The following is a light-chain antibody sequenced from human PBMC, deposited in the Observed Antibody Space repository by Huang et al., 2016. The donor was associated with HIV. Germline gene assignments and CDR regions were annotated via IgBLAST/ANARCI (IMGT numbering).Light chain of an antibody. CDR3: QQSYSSWWT. CDR2: KAS. V-gene: IGKV1-39*01. CDR1: QSIGNK. J-gene: IGKJ1*01. Sequence: DIQMTQSPSSLSASVGDTVTITCRASQSIGNKVHWYHQKPGKAPNLLIYKASNLQGGVPSRFSGSGSGTDFTLTIRGLQPEDFAVYYCQQSYSSWWTFGQGTKVEI.